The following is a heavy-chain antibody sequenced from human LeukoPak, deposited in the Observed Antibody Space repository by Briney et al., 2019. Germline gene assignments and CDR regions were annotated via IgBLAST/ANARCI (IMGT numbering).Heavy chain of an antibody. J-gene: IGHJ4*02. CDR3: AKDPDCNRGICYTFFDY. Sequence: GGSLRLSCAASGFTFSNYAMSWVRQAPGKGLEWVSAISGSGGSTYYADSVKGRFTISRDNSKNTLYLQMNSLRAEDTAVYYWAKDPDCNRGICYTFFDYWGQGTLVTVSS. D-gene: IGHD2-8*01. CDR2: ISGSGGST. V-gene: IGHV3-23*01. CDR1: GFTFSNYA.